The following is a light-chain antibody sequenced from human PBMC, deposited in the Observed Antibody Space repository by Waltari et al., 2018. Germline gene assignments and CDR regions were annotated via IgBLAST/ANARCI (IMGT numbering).Light chain of an antibody. Sequence: WYQQSPGKEHKLYSYDVVKQPSGVSTRCSASKSDNTASLTISGLQAEDEGDYYCGSYKRGATWVFGGGTALTVL. CDR2: DVV. V-gene: IGLV2-14*03. CDR3: GSYKRGATWV. J-gene: IGLJ3*02.